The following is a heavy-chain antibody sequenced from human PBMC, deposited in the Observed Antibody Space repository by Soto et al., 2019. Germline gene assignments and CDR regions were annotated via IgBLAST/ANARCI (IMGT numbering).Heavy chain of an antibody. CDR3: ARSDTMRWLQLMAFDS. V-gene: IGHV4-31*03. Sequence: TLSLTITVHHYSIGRYGYSWSGIRLHPGKGLEWIGYIYYSGSTYYNPSLKSRVTISVDTSKNQFSLKLSSVSAADTAVYYCARSDTMRWLQLMAFDSWGQGTMVTVAS. CDR2: IYYSGST. D-gene: IGHD5-12*01. CDR1: HYSIGRYGYS. J-gene: IGHJ3*02.